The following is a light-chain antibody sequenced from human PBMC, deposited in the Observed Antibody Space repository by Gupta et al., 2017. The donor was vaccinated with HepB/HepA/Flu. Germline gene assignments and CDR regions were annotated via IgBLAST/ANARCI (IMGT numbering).Light chain of an antibody. V-gene: IGLV1-47*01. J-gene: IGLJ3*02. CDR1: SSNIGTNF. CDR2: RSN. Sequence: QSVLTQPPPVSGTPGQRVVISCSGSSSNIGTNFVYWYQHLPGAATRPRIYRSNQRPSGVPERFAGSKSGTSASPAIGGLRSEDEADDDCVAWDDNLVGGLFGGGTRLTVL. CDR3: VAWDDNLVGGL.